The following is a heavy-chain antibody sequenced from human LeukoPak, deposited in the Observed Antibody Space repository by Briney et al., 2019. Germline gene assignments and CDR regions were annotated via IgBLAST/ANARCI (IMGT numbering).Heavy chain of an antibody. V-gene: IGHV1-2*02. J-gene: IGHJ5*02. CDR1: GYTFTNYY. D-gene: IGHD5-12*01. Sequence: ASVKVSFKASGYTFTNYYAHWVRQAPGQRLEWMGWINPNSGGTDYAQKFQGRVTMTRDTSISTAYMELSRLTSDDTAVYYCARGSGYDSHLCDTWGEGTLGIVSS. CDR2: INPNSGGT. CDR3: ARGSGYDSHLCDT.